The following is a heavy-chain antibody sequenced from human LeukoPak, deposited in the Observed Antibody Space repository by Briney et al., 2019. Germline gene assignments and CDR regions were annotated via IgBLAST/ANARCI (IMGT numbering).Heavy chain of an antibody. Sequence: GGSLRLSCAASGFTLSDYWMHWVRQAPGKGLMWVSRINSDGIITRYADSVKGRFTISRDTAKNTLYLLMNSLRAEDTAVYYCARDPGSWYDERVHYFDDWGQGTLVTVSS. V-gene: IGHV3-74*01. D-gene: IGHD1-14*01. J-gene: IGHJ4*02. CDR3: ARDPGSWYDERVHYFDD. CDR2: INSDGIIT. CDR1: GFTLSDYW.